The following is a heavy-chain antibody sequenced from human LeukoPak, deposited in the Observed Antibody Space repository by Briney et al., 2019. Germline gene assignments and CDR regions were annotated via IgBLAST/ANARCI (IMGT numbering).Heavy chain of an antibody. J-gene: IGHJ4*02. CDR1: GGSISSSSFY. CDR3: ARDDGSGAAAGTFDY. D-gene: IGHD6-13*01. V-gene: IGHV4-39*07. Sequence: SETLSLTCTVSGGSISSSSFYWGWIRQPPEKGLEWIGSFFSSGSTYYNPSLKSRVTISVDTSKNQFSLKLSSVTAADTAVYYCARDDGSGAAAGTFDYWGQGTLVTVSS. CDR2: FFSSGST.